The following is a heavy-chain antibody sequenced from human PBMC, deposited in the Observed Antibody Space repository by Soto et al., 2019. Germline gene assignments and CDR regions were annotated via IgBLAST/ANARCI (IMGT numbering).Heavy chain of an antibody. J-gene: IGHJ3*01. D-gene: IGHD3-3*01. CDR2: THWADTA. CDR1: GFSRTTSGVG. Sequence: QITLKAAGPTQVRPTQTLTLTCTFSGFSRTTSGVGVARIRQTPGKALEFLALTHWADTASYWSSLKSRLTIRKDTATNQVGLTMSNAYPAHTCTYYCAHLLRFGDGDLDVWGQGKMVTCSS. V-gene: IGHV2-5*02. CDR3: AHLLRFGDGDLDV.